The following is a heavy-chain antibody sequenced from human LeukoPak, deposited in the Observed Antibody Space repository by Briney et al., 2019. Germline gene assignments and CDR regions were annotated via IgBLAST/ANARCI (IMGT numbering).Heavy chain of an antibody. CDR3: ARDITGTTGGWFDP. J-gene: IGHJ5*02. CDR2: MNPNSGNT. V-gene: IGHV1-8*03. CDR1: GYTFTSYY. D-gene: IGHD1-7*01. Sequence: ASVKVSCKASGYTFTSYYMHWVRQATGQGLEWMGWMNPNSGNTGYAQKFQGRVTITRNTSISTAYMELSSLRSEDTAVYYCARDITGTTGGWFDPWGQGTLVTVSS.